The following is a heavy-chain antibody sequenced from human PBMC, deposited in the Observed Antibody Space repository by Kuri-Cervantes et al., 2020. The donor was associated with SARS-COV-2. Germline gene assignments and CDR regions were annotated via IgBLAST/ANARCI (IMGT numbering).Heavy chain of an antibody. CDR3: TRSRGFGPLLHGLDV. V-gene: IGHV3-49*03. CDR2: IRSNSHGGAP. CDR1: GFTFGDHD. D-gene: IGHD6-25*01. J-gene: IGHJ6*02. Sequence: GESLKISCSASGFTFGDHDMSWFRQPPGKRQEWGVFIRSNSHGGAPESAASLKGRFTISRDDSKSIAYLQMNSLKTEDTAVYYCTRSRGFGPLLHGLDVWGQGTTVTVSS.